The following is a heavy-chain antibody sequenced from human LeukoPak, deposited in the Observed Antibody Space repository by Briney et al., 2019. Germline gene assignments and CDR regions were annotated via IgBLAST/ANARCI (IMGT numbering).Heavy chain of an antibody. D-gene: IGHD6-19*01. Sequence: GESLKISCKGSGYSFNSYWIAWVRHMPGKGLEWMGIIYPGDSDTRYSPSFQGQVTISADKSISTAYVQWSSLKASDTAMYYCARQRSSGWHGNAFDIWGQGTMITVSS. CDR2: IYPGDSDT. V-gene: IGHV5-51*01. CDR3: ARQRSSGWHGNAFDI. J-gene: IGHJ3*02. CDR1: GYSFNSYW.